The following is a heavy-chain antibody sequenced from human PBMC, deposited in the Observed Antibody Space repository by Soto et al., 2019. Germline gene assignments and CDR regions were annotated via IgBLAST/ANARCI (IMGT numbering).Heavy chain of an antibody. CDR1: GYAFASYA. V-gene: IGHV1-3*01. CDR3: ARVKDSSSLSVGVEFDC. D-gene: IGHD6-13*01. CDR2: INAGNGNT. J-gene: IGHJ4*02. Sequence: GASVKVSCKASGYAFASYAMHWVRQAPGQRLEWMGWINAGNGNTKYSQKFQGRVTITRDTSASTAYMELSSLRSEDTAVYYCARVKDSSSLSVGVEFDCWGQGTLVTVSS.